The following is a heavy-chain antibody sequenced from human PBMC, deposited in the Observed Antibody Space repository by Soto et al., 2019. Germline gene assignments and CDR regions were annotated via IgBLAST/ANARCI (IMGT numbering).Heavy chain of an antibody. CDR3: ARNYGDPFYYYGMDV. CDR2: IYYSGST. D-gene: IGHD4-17*01. Sequence: SETLSHTCTVSGGSISSGDYYWSWIRQPPGKGLEWIGYIYYSGSTYYNPSLKSRVTISVDTSKNQFSLKLSSVTAADTAVYYCARNYGDPFYYYGMDVWGQGTTVTVSS. CDR1: GGSISSGDYY. V-gene: IGHV4-30-4*01. J-gene: IGHJ6*02.